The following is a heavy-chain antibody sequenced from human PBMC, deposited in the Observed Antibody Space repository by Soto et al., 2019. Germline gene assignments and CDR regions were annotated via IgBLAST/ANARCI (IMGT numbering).Heavy chain of an antibody. V-gene: IGHV4-31*03. J-gene: IGHJ4*02. CDR3: ARILAVAGTGAVDY. CDR1: GGSISSGGYY. Sequence: QVQLQESGPGLVKPSQTLSLTCTVSGGSISSGGYYWSWIRQHPGKGLEWIGYIYYSGSTYYNPSLQSRVTISVDTSKNQFSLKLSSVTAADTAVYYCARILAVAGTGAVDYWGQGTLVTVSS. D-gene: IGHD6-19*01. CDR2: IYYSGST.